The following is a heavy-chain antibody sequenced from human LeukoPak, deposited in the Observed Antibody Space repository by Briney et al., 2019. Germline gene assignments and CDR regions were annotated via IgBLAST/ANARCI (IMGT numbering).Heavy chain of an antibody. CDR1: GFTFSSYA. V-gene: IGHV3-23*01. CDR2: ISGSGGST. D-gene: IGHD3-22*01. Sequence: PGGSLRLSCAASGFTFSSYAMSWVRQAPGKGLEWVSAISGSGGSTYYADSVKGRFTISRDNSKNTLYLQMNSLRAEDTAVYYCAKDLAVDYYDSLLGLGPYYWGQGTLVTVSS. CDR3: AKDLAVDYYDSLLGLGPYY. J-gene: IGHJ4*02.